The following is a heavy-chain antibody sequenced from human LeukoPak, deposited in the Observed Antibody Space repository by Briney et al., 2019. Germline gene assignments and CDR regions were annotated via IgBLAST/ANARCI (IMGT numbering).Heavy chain of an antibody. D-gene: IGHD6-19*01. CDR3: TKELHVAVAVADYYYFYMDV. J-gene: IGHJ6*03. V-gene: IGHV3-23*01. CDR1: GCAFSSFA. Sequence: TGGSLRLSCAASGCAFSSFAMGWVRQSPGKGLEWLSTINGGGNTTFYADSVKGRFTISRDNSKNTLYLHMDGLRPDDTAIYYCTKELHVAVAVADYYYFYMDVWGRGTAVSVSS. CDR2: INGGGNTT.